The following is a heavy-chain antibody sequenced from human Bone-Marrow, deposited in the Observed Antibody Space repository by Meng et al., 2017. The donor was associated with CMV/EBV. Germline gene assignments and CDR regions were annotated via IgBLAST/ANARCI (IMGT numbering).Heavy chain of an antibody. CDR3: ARGRYYYDSSGNDY. Sequence: SETLSLTCTVSGGSISSYYWGWIRQPPGKGLEWVGSIYYSGSTYYSPSLKSRVTISLDTSKNHFSLKLSSVTAADTAVYYCARGRYYYDSSGNDYWGQGPLVTVSS. CDR2: IYYSGST. D-gene: IGHD3-22*01. CDR1: GGSISSYY. J-gene: IGHJ4*02. V-gene: IGHV4-39*07.